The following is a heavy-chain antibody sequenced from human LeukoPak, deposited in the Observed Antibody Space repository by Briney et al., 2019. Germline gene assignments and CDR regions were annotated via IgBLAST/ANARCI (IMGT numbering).Heavy chain of an antibody. J-gene: IGHJ5*02. CDR3: AHRFGFT. D-gene: IGHD3-10*01. V-gene: IGHV3-7*01. CDR2: INADGSQK. CDR1: GFTFSSYW. Sequence: GGSLRLSCAASGFTFSSYWMSWVRQAPGKGLEWVASINADGSQKYCVDSVKGRFTISRDNAKSSLHLQMNSLSAEDTAVYYCAHRFGFTWGQGTLVTVSS.